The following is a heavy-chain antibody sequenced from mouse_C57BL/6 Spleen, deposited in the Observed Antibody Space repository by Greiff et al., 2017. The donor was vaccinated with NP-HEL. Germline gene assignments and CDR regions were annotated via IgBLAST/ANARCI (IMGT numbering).Heavy chain of an antibody. D-gene: IGHD3-3*01. J-gene: IGHJ3*01. CDR2: ISDGGSYT. CDR3: AREGTGFAY. CDR1: GFTFSSYA. Sequence: VQLKESGGGLVKPGGSLKLSCAASGFTFSSYAMSWVRQTPEKRLEWVATISDGGSYTYYPDNVKGRFTISRDNAKNNLYLQMSHLKSEDTAMYYCAREGTGFAYWGQGTLVTVSA. V-gene: IGHV5-4*01.